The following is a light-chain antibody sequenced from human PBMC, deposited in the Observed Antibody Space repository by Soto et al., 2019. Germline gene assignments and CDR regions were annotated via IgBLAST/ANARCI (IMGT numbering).Light chain of an antibody. V-gene: IGKV4-1*01. CDR2: WAS. CDR3: QQYYTTLAPT. J-gene: IGKJ4*01. Sequence: DIVMTQSPDSLTVSLSERATINCKSSLSVFYSSNNQNYLAWYQHKPGQPPKLLIYWASTRESGVPDRFSGSGSGTDFTLTISSLQAEDVAVYYCQQYYTTLAPTFGGGTKVEIK. CDR1: LSVFYSSNNQNY.